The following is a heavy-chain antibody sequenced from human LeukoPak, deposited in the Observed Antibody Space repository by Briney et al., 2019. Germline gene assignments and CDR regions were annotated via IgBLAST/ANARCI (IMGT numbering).Heavy chain of an antibody. D-gene: IGHD1-26*01. CDR3: ARSLYSGSYDAPAIDY. CDR1: GYSFSSYW. CDR2: IYPGDSDT. V-gene: IGHV5-51*01. Sequence: PGESLKISCKGSGYSFSSYWIAWVRQQPGKGLEWMGIIYPGDSDTRYSPSFQGQVAISADKSISTAYLQWSSLKASDTAMYYCARSLYSGSYDAPAIDYWGQGTLVTVSS. J-gene: IGHJ4*02.